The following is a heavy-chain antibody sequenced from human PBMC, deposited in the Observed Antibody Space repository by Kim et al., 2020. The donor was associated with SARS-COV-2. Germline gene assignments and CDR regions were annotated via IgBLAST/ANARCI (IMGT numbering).Heavy chain of an antibody. J-gene: IGHJ4*02. CDR3: ARARASTVTGFDC. D-gene: IGHD4-17*01. CDR1: GFTFSSYG. V-gene: IGHV3-74*01. CDR2: INSDGSST. Sequence: GGSLRLSCGVSGFTFSSYGMHWVRQAPGKGLVWVSRINSDGSSTSYADSVKDRFTISRDNAKNTVYLQMNSLRVEDTAAYYCARARASTVTGFDCWGQGT.